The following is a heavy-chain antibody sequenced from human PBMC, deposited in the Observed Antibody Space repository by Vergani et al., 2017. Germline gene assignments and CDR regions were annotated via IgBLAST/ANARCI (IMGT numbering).Heavy chain of an antibody. CDR3: AKEGGGYCSGGTCYPEY. V-gene: IGHV3-30*02. CDR2: IRYDGSNK. CDR1: GFTFNSYG. J-gene: IGHJ4*02. D-gene: IGHD2-15*01. Sequence: QVQLVESGGGVVQPGGSLRLSCAASGFTFNSYGMHWVRQAPGKGLEWVASIRYDGSNKYYADSVKGRFTISRDNSKNTLYLQMKSLRPEDTAVYYCAKEGGGYCSGGTCYPEYWGQGTLVIVSS.